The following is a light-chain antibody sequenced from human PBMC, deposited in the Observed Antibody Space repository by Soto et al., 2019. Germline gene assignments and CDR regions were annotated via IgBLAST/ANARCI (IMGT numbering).Light chain of an antibody. J-gene: IGKJ5*01. Sequence: EIVLTQSPGTLSLSPGERATLSCRSSQSVSSSYLAWYQQKPGQAPRLLIYGASSRATGIPDRFSGSGSGTDFTLTISSLEPEDFAVYYCQQRYNWPITFGQGTRWRL. CDR1: QSVSSSY. V-gene: IGKV3D-20*02. CDR2: GAS. CDR3: QQRYNWPIT.